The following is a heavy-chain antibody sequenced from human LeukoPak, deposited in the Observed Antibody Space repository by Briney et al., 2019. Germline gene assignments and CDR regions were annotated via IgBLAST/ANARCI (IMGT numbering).Heavy chain of an antibody. D-gene: IGHD3-10*01. CDR1: GYIFTSYG. J-gene: IGHJ4*02. CDR3: ARDHYYGSGSYSDY. CDR2: ISVYNGNT. V-gene: IGHV1-18*01. Sequence: ASVKVSCKASGYIFTSYGISWVRQAPGQGLEWMGWISVYNGNTNYPQRLQGRVTMTTDTSTTTAYMELRSLRSDDTAVYYCARDHYYGSGSYSDYWGQGTLVTVSS.